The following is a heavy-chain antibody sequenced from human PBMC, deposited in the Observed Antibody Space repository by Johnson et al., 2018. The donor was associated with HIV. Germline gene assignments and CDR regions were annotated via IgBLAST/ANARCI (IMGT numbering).Heavy chain of an antibody. CDR2: IWYDGSNK. V-gene: IGHV3-33*01. J-gene: IGHJ3*02. Sequence: QVQLVESGGGVVQPGRSLRLSCAASGFTFSIYGMHWVRQAPGKGLEWVAVIWYDGSNKYYADSVKGRFTISRDNSKKTLYVQMNSLRAEDTAVYYCARKKDAAFDIWGQGTMVTVSS. CDR3: ARKKDAAFDI. CDR1: GFTFSIYG.